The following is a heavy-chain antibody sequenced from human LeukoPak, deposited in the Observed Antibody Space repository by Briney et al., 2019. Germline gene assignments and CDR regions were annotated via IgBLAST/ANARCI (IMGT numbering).Heavy chain of an antibody. J-gene: IGHJ4*02. Sequence: SETLSLTCSVSGGSVSSYYWSWIRPSPGKGLEWSGYIHNSGRTNYNPSLKSRVTGFVDTSKNQVSLRLSSVTAADTAVYYCARHGTISSESYFDYWGQGALVTVSS. CDR3: ARHGTISSESYFDY. CDR2: IHNSGRT. V-gene: IGHV4-59*08. CDR1: GGSVSSYY. D-gene: IGHD1-14*01.